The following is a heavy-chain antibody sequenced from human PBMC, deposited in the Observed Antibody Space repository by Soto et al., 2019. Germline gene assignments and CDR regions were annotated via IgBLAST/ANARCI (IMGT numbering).Heavy chain of an antibody. V-gene: IGHV1-18*01. D-gene: IGHD6-19*01. CDR1: GCTFTSYG. CDR3: ARAVAVAGTWDYYYMDV. CDR2: ISAYNGNT. Sequence: ASVKVSCKASGCTFTSYGISWVRQAPGQGLEWMGWISAYNGNTNYAQKLQGRVTMTTDTSTSTAYMELRSLRSDDTAVYYCARAVAVAGTWDYYYMDVWGKGTTVTVSS. J-gene: IGHJ6*03.